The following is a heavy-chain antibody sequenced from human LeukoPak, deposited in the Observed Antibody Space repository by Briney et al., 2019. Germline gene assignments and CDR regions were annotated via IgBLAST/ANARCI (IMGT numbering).Heavy chain of an antibody. Sequence: SETLSLTCTVSGGSISSYYWSWIRQPAGKGLEWIGRIYTSGSTNYNPALKSRVTMSVDTSKNQFSLKLSSVTAADTAVYYCARDLSSSSWYGDWYFDLWGRGTLVTVSS. CDR1: GGSISSYY. CDR3: ARDLSSSSWYGDWYFDL. V-gene: IGHV4-4*07. J-gene: IGHJ2*01. CDR2: IYTSGST. D-gene: IGHD6-13*01.